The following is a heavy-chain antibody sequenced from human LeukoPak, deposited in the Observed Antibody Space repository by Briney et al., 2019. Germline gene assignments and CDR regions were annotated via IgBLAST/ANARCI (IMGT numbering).Heavy chain of an antibody. CDR2: MNPNSGNT. J-gene: IGHJ4*02. V-gene: IGHV1-8*01. Sequence: HRASVKVSCKASGYTFTSYDINWVRQATGQGLEWMGWMNPNSGNTGYAQKFQGRVTMTRNTSISTAYMELSSLRSEDTAVYYCASGYSGYDVNDYWGQGTLVTVSS. CDR3: ASGYSGYDVNDY. CDR1: GYTFTSYD. D-gene: IGHD5-12*01.